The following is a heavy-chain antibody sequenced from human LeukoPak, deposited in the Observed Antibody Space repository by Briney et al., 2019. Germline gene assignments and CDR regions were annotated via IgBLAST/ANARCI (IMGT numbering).Heavy chain of an antibody. J-gene: IGHJ3*02. D-gene: IGHD2-21*02. CDR2: IYTSGST. CDR3: ARDTALWTFDI. Sequence: PSETLSLTCTVSGASISSGLHYWNWIRQSAGKGLEWIGRIYTSGSTINNPSLKNTDYNPSLKSRLTMSVDRSKNQFSLKMTSVTAADTAMYYCARDTALWTFDIWGQGTMVTVSS. CDR1: GASISSGLHY. V-gene: IGHV4-61*02.